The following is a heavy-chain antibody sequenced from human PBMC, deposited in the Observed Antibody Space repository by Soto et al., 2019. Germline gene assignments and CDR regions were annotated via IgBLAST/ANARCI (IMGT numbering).Heavy chain of an antibody. V-gene: IGHV4-30-4*01. J-gene: IGHJ5*02. CDR1: GGSVSSGDYY. CDR3: ARVPRQMEPTVWFGP. Sequence: QVQLQESGPGLVKPSQTLSLTCTVSGGSVSSGDYYWSWIRQPPGKGLEWIGYIYYSGNTYYNPSVESRVTISLDTSRNHFSLKLRSVTAADTAMYYCARVPRQMEPTVWFGPWGQGALVTVSA. CDR2: IYYSGNT. D-gene: IGHD1-1*01.